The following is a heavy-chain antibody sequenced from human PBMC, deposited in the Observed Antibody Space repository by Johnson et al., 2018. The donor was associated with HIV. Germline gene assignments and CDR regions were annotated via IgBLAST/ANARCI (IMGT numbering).Heavy chain of an antibody. CDR2: ISGSGGST. V-gene: IGHV3-23*04. J-gene: IGHJ3*01. Sequence: VQLVESGGGVVQPGGSLRLSCAASGFTFSSYAMSWVRQAPGKGLEWVSAISGSGGSTYYADSVKGRFTISRDNSKNTLYLQVNSLRAEDAAVYYCARGSRYTYDNDDVYLLQAFDVWGQGTVVTVSS. CDR3: ARGSRYTYDNDDVYLLQAFDV. D-gene: IGHD3-16*01. CDR1: GFTFSSYA.